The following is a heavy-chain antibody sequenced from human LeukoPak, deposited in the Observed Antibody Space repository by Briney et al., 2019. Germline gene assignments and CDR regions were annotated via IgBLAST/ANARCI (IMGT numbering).Heavy chain of an antibody. Sequence: GESLKISCKGSGYSFTSYWIGWVRQMPGKGLEWMGIIYPGDSDTRYSPSFQGQVTISADKSISTAYLQWSSLKASDTAMYYCATHLYYYDSSADRRDAFDIWGQGTMVTVSS. J-gene: IGHJ3*02. CDR2: IYPGDSDT. CDR1: GYSFTSYW. CDR3: ATHLYYYDSSADRRDAFDI. D-gene: IGHD3-22*01. V-gene: IGHV5-51*01.